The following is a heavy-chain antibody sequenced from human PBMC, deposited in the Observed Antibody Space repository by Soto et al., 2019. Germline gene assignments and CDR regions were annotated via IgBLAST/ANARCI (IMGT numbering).Heavy chain of an antibody. CDR1: GIPFSNAW. CDR3: TTDSADIVVVPATFGMDV. J-gene: IGHJ6*02. D-gene: IGHD2-2*01. V-gene: IGHV3-15*01. Sequence: PGGSQRLSYAASGIPFSNAWMTWVRQAPGKGTEWVDRIKSITDGGTTDYAAPVKGRFTISRDDSKDTLYLQMNNLRTEDTAVYHCTTDSADIVVVPATFGMDVWGQGTTVTAP. CDR2: IKSITDGGTT.